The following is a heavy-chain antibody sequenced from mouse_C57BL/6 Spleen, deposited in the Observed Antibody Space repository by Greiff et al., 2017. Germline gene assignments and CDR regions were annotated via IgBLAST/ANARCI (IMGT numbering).Heavy chain of an antibody. V-gene: IGHV1-54*01. D-gene: IGHD2-5*01. CDR2: INPGSGGT. CDR3: ARSYYSNYGWFAY. CDR1: GYAFTNYL. Sequence: QVQLQQSGAELVRPGTSVKVSCKASGYAFTNYLIEWVKQRPGQGLEWIGVINPGSGGTNYNEKFKGKATLTADKSSSTAYMQLSSLTSEDSAVYFCARSYYSNYGWFAYWGQGTLVTVSA. J-gene: IGHJ3*01.